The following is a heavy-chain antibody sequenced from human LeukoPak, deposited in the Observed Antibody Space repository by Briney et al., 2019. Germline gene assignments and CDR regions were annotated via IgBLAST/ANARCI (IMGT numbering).Heavy chain of an antibody. Sequence: SSETLSLTCTVSGYSISSGYYWGWIRQPPGKGLEWLGSIYHSGNTDYNPSLKSRVTISVDTAKNKFFLRLGSVTAADTAVYYCARIVQITGTIPHWGQGTLVTVSS. CDR2: IYHSGNT. V-gene: IGHV4-38-2*02. CDR1: GYSISSGYY. D-gene: IGHD1-1*01. J-gene: IGHJ4*02. CDR3: ARIVQITGTIPH.